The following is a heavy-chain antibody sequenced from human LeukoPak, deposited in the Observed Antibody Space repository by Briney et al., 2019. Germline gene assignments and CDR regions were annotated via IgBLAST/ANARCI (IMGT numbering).Heavy chain of an antibody. Sequence: GGSLRLSCAASGFTFSNYWMSWVRQAPGKGLDWVANIKQDGSEKYYVDSVKGRFTISRDNAKKSLYLQMNSLRAEDTAVYYCARGGNGDSAVDYWGQGTLVTVSS. CDR1: GFTFSNYW. D-gene: IGHD4-17*01. J-gene: IGHJ4*02. V-gene: IGHV3-7*01. CDR2: IKQDGSEK. CDR3: ARGGNGDSAVDY.